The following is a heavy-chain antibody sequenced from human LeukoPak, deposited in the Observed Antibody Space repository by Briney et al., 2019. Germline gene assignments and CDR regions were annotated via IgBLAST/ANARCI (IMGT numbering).Heavy chain of an antibody. Sequence: SETLSLTCAVYGGSFSGYYWSWIRQPPGRGLEWIGEINHSGSTNYNPSLKSRVTISVDTSKNQFSLKLSSVTAADTAVYYCARGRWDMITFEGVLGFDYWGQGTLVTVSS. D-gene: IGHD3-16*01. CDR1: GGSFSGYY. J-gene: IGHJ4*02. CDR2: INHSGST. V-gene: IGHV4-34*01. CDR3: ARGRWDMITFEGVLGFDY.